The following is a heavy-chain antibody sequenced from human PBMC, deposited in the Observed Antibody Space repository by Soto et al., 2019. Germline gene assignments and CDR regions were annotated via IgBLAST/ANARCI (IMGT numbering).Heavy chain of an antibody. V-gene: IGHV4-39*01. J-gene: IGHJ6*03. CDR2: IYYSGST. CDR3: ATDHITTIFYGGGQDYMDV. Sequence: SETLSLTCTVSGGSISSSSYYWGWIRQPPGKGLEWIGSIYYSGSTYYNPSLKSRVTISVDTSKNQFSLKLSSVTAADTAVYYCATDHITTIFYGGGQDYMDVWGKGTTVTVSS. D-gene: IGHD3-3*01. CDR1: GGSISSSSYY.